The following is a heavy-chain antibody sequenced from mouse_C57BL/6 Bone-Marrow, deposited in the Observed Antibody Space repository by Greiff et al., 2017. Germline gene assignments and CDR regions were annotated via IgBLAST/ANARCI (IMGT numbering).Heavy chain of an antibody. CDR2: IHPNSGSN. D-gene: IGHD4-1*01. CDR3: ARNLGAMDY. V-gene: IGHV1-64*01. J-gene: IGHJ4*01. CDR1: GYTFTSYW. Sequence: QVQLQQPGAELVKPGASVKLSCKASGYTFTSYWMHWVKQRPGQGLEWIGMIHPNSGSNNYNEKFKSKATLTVDKSSSTAYMQLSSRTSEDSAVYYCARNLGAMDYWGQGTSVTVSS.